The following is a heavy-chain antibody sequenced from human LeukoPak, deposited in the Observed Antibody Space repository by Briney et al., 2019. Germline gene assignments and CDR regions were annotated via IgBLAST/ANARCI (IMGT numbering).Heavy chain of an antibody. CDR1: GFTFSNYA. Sequence: GGSLRLSCAASGFTFSNYAMSWVRQAPGKGLEWVSVISGNGRNIYYADSVKGRFTISRDNSKNTLDLQMNSLRAEDTAVYYCAKARGYSSSSGDYWGQGTLVTVSS. CDR2: ISGNGRNI. D-gene: IGHD6-6*01. CDR3: AKARGYSSSSGDY. V-gene: IGHV3-23*01. J-gene: IGHJ4*02.